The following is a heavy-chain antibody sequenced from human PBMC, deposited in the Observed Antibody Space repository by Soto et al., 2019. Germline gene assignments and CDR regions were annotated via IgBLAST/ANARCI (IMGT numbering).Heavy chain of an antibody. CDR3: ARGTTGYGNFDY. V-gene: IGHV3-23*01. J-gene: IGHJ4*02. CDR2: ISGSGGST. Sequence: PGGSLTLSCAASGFTFSSYAMSWVRQAPGKGLEWVSAISGSGGSTYYADSVKGRFTISRDNSKNTLYLQMNSLGAEDTAVYYCARGTTGYGNFDYWGQGTLVTVSS. D-gene: IGHD5-12*01. CDR1: GFTFSSYA.